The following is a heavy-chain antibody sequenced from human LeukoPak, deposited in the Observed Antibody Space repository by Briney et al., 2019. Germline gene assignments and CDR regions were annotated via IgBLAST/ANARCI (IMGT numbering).Heavy chain of an antibody. V-gene: IGHV3-7*03. Sequence: GGSLRLSCAASGFTFSSYWMNWVRQAPGKGLEWVANMKQDGSEKYYVDSVKGRFTISRDNAKDSLYLQMNSLRVEDTAVYYCVRSIDYWGQGTLVTVSS. CDR2: MKQDGSEK. J-gene: IGHJ4*02. CDR3: VRSIDY. CDR1: GFTFSSYW.